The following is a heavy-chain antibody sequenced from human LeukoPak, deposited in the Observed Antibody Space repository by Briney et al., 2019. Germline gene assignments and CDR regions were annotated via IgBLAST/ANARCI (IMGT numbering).Heavy chain of an antibody. J-gene: IGHJ4*02. Sequence: SETLSLTCTVSGGSITNYFWSWIRQPPGKGLEWIGFIYYNGSTNYNPSLKSRVTISVDRSKNQFSLKLSSVTAADTAVYYCARLTYYYGSGSYQTPKTFDYWGQGTLVTVSS. V-gene: IGHV4-59*12. CDR1: GGSITNYF. CDR2: IYYNGST. CDR3: ARLTYYYGSGSYQTPKTFDY. D-gene: IGHD3-10*01.